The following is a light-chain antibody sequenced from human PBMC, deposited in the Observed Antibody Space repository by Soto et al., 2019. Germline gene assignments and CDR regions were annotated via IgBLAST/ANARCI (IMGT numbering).Light chain of an antibody. Sequence: QSVLTQPDSVSGSPGQSINISCTGTSSDVGSHNLVSWYQQHPGQAPKLMIYEVSKRPLGVSASFSASKSGNTASLTISGLQAEDEADYSCCSYGGSRAVFGGGTQLTV. J-gene: IGLJ7*01. CDR1: SSDVGSHNL. CDR3: CSYGGSRAV. CDR2: EVS. V-gene: IGLV2-23*02.